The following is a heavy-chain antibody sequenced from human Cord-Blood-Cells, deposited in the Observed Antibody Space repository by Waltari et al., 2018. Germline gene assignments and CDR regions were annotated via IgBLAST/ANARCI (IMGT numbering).Heavy chain of an antibody. D-gene: IGHD2-15*01. Sequence: QVQLQQWGAGLLKPSETLSLTCAVYGGSFSGSSWSWIRQPPGMGLEWIGEINHSGSTNYNTSLKSRVTITVDTSKNQFALKLSSVTAADTAVYYCARHVRYCSGGSCYSYFDYWGQGTLVTVSS. CDR2: INHSGST. CDR1: GGSFSGSS. V-gene: IGHV4-34*01. J-gene: IGHJ4*02. CDR3: ARHVRYCSGGSCYSYFDY.